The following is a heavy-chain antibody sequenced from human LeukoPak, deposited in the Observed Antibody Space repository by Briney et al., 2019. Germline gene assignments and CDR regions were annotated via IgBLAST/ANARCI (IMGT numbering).Heavy chain of an antibody. CDR2: IRYDGSNK. V-gene: IGHV3-30*02. J-gene: IGHJ6*03. D-gene: IGHD3-10*01. CDR1: GFTFSSYG. CDR3: AKDQRFGESIYYMDV. Sequence: PGESLRLSCAASGFTFSSYGMHWVRQAPGKGLEWVAFIRYDGSNKYYADSVKGRFTISRDNSKNTLYLQMNSLRAEDTAVYYCAKDQRFGESIYYMDVWGKGTTVTISS.